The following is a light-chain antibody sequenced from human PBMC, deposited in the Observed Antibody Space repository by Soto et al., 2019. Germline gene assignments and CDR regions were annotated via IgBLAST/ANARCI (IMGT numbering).Light chain of an antibody. CDR3: QVWDTISDHYV. CDR1: NIESKS. Sequence: SSELTQPPSVSVAPGQTARITCGGTNIESKSVHWYQQRPGQAPVLVIYVDSDRPSGIPDRFSASTSGNTAALTISRVEAGXEADYYCQVWDTISDHYVFGSGTKLTVL. CDR2: VDS. J-gene: IGLJ1*01. V-gene: IGLV3-21*02.